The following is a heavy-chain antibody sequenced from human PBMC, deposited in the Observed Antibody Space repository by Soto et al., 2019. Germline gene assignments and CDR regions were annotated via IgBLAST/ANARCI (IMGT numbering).Heavy chain of an antibody. CDR1: GFTVSSYA. V-gene: IGHV3-30*18. CDR2: ISYDGSNK. D-gene: IGHD6-13*01. J-gene: IGHJ4*02. CDR3: EKDQYSSSWATSFDD. Sequence: PGGSLRLCCAASGFTVSSYAMHWVRQAPGKGLEWVAVISYDGSNKYYADSAKGRFTIPRDNSKNTLYLQMNSLRAEDTAVYYCEKDQYSSSWATSFDDWGQGALVTVSS.